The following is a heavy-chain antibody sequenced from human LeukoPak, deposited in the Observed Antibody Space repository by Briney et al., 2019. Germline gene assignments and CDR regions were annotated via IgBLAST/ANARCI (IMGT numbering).Heavy chain of an antibody. CDR1: GYTFTGYY. V-gene: IGHV1-2*02. CDR3: ARVPHMVRGDWSFDY. J-gene: IGHJ4*02. D-gene: IGHD3-10*01. Sequence: ASVKVSCKASGYTFTGYYMHWVRRAPGQGLEWMGWINPNSGGTNYAQKFQGRVTMTRDTSISTAYMELSRLRSDDTAVYYCARVPHMVRGDWSFDYWGQGTLVTVSS. CDR2: INPNSGGT.